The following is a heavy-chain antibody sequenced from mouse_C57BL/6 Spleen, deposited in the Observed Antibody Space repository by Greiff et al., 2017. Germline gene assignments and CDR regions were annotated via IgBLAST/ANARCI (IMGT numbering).Heavy chain of an antibody. CDR1: GFSLTSYG. J-gene: IGHJ4*01. Sequence: VQVVESGPGLVQPSQSLSITCTVSGFSLTSYGVHWVRQSPGKGLEWLGVIWSGGSTDYNAAFISRLSISKDNSKSQVFFKMNSLQADDTAIYYCARYHYYGSSYTYAMDYRGQGTSVTVSS. CDR2: IWSGGST. D-gene: IGHD1-1*01. CDR3: ARYHYYGSSYTYAMDY. V-gene: IGHV2-2*01.